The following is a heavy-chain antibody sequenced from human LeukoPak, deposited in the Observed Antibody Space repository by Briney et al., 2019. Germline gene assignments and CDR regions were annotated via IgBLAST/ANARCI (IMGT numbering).Heavy chain of an antibody. Sequence: PGRSLRLSCAASGFTFSSYGMHWVRQAPGKGLEWVAVIWYDGSNKYYADSVKGRFTISRDNSKNTLYLQMNSLRAEDTAVYYCWLFERGYYYYYGMDVWGQGTTVTVSS. CDR3: WLFERGYYYYYGMDV. V-gene: IGHV3-33*01. CDR2: IWYDGSNK. CDR1: GFTFSSYG. J-gene: IGHJ6*02. D-gene: IGHD6-19*01.